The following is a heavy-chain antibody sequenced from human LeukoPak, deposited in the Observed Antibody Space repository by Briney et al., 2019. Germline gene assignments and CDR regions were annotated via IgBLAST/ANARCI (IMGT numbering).Heavy chain of an antibody. CDR2: FDPEDGET. CDR1: GYTLTELS. J-gene: IGHJ4*02. CDR3: ATVPRLAAPFDY. Sequence: ASVRVSCKVSGYTLTELSMHWVRQAPGKGLEWMGGFDPEDGETIYAQKFQGRVTMTEDTSTDTAYMELSSLRSEDTAVYYCATVPRLAAPFDYWGQGTLVTVSS. V-gene: IGHV1-24*01. D-gene: IGHD2-15*01.